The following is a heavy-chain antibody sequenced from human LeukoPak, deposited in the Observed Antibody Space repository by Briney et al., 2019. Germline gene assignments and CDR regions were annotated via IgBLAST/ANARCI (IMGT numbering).Heavy chain of an antibody. V-gene: IGHV4-39*07. CDR2: IFYSGST. CDR3: ARDLMAGLDY. Sequence: SETLSLTCTVSGVSISTSNYYWGWIRQPPGKGLEWIGNIFYSGSTYYNPSLKSRVTMSVDTSKNQFSLKLSSVTAADTAVYYCARDLMAGLDYWGQGTLVTVSS. J-gene: IGHJ4*02. D-gene: IGHD3-10*01. CDR1: GVSISTSNYY.